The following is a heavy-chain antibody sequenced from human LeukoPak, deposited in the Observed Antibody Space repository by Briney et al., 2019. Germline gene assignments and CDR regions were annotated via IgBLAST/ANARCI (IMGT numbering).Heavy chain of an antibody. Sequence: SVKVSCKASGGTFSSYAISWVRQAPGQGLEWMGRIIPILGIANYAQKFQGRVTITADKSTSTAYTELSSLRSEDTAVYYCVSSSDYYDSSGYYDDYWGQGTLVTVSS. J-gene: IGHJ4*02. CDR1: GGTFSSYA. D-gene: IGHD3-22*01. V-gene: IGHV1-69*04. CDR2: IIPILGIA. CDR3: VSSSDYYDSSGYYDDY.